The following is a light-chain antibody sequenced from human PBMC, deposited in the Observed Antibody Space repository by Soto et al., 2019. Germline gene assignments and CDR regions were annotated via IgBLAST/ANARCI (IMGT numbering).Light chain of an antibody. Sequence: IVLTQSPATPSLSPGERATLSCRASQNVSDSLAWYQQRPGQAPRLLFHAASNRPPGIPDRFTGKGSGTDFTLTISGLEPEDFVVYYCQLRTNWPPYVAFGGGTKVEIK. J-gene: IGKJ4*01. CDR1: QNVSDS. CDR2: AAS. CDR3: QLRTNWPPYVA. V-gene: IGKV3-11*01.